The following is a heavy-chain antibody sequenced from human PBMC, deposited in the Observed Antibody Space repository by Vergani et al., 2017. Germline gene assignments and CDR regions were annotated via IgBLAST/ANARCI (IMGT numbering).Heavy chain of an antibody. Sequence: EVQLVESGGGLVQPGGSLRLSCAASGFTFSSYEMNWVRQAPGKGLEWVSYISSSGSTIYYADSVKGRFTISRDNAKNSLYLQMNSLRAEDTAEYYCARHIYYDFWSGYLEGHPTDYWGQGTLVTVSS. CDR3: ARHIYYDFWSGYLEGHPTDY. CDR1: GFTFSSYE. J-gene: IGHJ4*02. V-gene: IGHV3-48*03. D-gene: IGHD3-3*01. CDR2: ISSSGSTI.